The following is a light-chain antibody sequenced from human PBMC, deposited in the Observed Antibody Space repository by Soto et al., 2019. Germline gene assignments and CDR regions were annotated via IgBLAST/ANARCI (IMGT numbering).Light chain of an antibody. V-gene: IGLV2-14*01. Sequence: QSALTQPASVSGSPGQSITISCTGTSSDVGGYDYVSWYQQHPGKAPRLMIYKASNRPSGVSHRFPGSRSGNTASLTISGLQAEDEAGYYCSSYTSGSTLYVFGTGTKVTVL. CDR3: SSYTSGSTLYV. CDR2: KAS. CDR1: SSDVGGYDY. J-gene: IGLJ1*01.